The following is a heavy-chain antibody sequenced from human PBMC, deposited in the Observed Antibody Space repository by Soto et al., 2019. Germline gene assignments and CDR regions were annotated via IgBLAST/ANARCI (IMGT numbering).Heavy chain of an antibody. CDR1: GFTFSSYG. CDR3: ARNYYDSSGYHIGSWFDP. V-gene: IGHV3-33*01. D-gene: IGHD3-22*01. J-gene: IGHJ5*02. Sequence: QVQLVESGGGVVQPGRSLRLSCAASGFTFSSYGMHWVRQAPGKGLEWVAVIWYDGSNKYYADSVKGRFTISRDNSKNTLYLQMNSLRAEDTAVYYCARNYYDSSGYHIGSWFDPWGQGTLVTVSS. CDR2: IWYDGSNK.